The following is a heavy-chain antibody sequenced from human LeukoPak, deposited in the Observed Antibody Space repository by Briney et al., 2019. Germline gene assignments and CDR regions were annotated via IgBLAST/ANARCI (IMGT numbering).Heavy chain of an antibody. V-gene: IGHV3-33*01. Sequence: GRSLRLSCAASGFTFSSYGMHWVRQAPGKGLEWVAVIWYDGSNKYYADSVEGRFTISRDNSKNTLYLQMNSLRAEDTAVYYCARDLTRDGYGPFDYWGQGTLVTVSS. CDR1: GFTFSSYG. J-gene: IGHJ4*02. CDR3: ARDLTRDGYGPFDY. CDR2: IWYDGSNK. D-gene: IGHD5-24*01.